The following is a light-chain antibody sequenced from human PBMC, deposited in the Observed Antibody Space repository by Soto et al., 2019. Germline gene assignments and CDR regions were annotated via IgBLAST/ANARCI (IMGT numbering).Light chain of an antibody. CDR2: DVS. Sequence: QSALTQPASVSGSPGQSITIFFTGTSSDIGRYNYVSWYQQHPGKAPKLMIRDVSDRPSGVSNRFSGSKSGNTASLTISGLQDEDEADYYCSSYTSGSTPDVFGTGTKLTVL. CDR3: SSYTSGSTPDV. J-gene: IGLJ1*01. CDR1: SSDIGRYNY. V-gene: IGLV2-14*03.